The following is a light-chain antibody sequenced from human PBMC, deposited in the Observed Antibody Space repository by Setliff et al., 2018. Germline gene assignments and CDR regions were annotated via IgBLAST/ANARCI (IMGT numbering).Light chain of an antibody. V-gene: IGLV2-14*01. CDR3: TSYTSSRTYV. Sequence: QSALTQPASVSGPPGQSITISCTGTSSDVGAYNYVSWYQQHPGKAPKLMIYEVSNRPSGVSNRFSGSKSGNTASLTISGLQAEDGADYYCTSYTSSRTYVFGTGTKVTVL. CDR1: SSDVGAYNY. J-gene: IGLJ1*01. CDR2: EVS.